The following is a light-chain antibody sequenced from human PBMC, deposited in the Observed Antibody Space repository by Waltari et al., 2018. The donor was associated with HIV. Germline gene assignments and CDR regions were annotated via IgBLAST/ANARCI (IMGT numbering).Light chain of an antibody. CDR1: NSNIGAPYD. Sequence: QSVLTQPPSVSGAPGPIVIITCTGNNSNIGAPYDVPWYQQLPGAAPKLLISMNTNRPSGVRDRLSVSRSGTSASLAITGLQAGDEADYYCQSYDTSLGASVFGGGTKLTVL. V-gene: IGLV1-40*01. CDR2: MNT. CDR3: QSYDTSLGASV. J-gene: IGLJ3*02.